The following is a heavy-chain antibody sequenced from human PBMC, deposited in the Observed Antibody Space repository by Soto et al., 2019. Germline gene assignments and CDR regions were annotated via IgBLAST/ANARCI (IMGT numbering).Heavy chain of an antibody. CDR3: VRGGSNYAS. J-gene: IGHJ5*02. Sequence: GGSLRLSCAASGFTFSDPWMTWVRQAPGKGLEWVARIKPDESEKKYADSVKGRFSISRDNAKNSMYLQMDSLRGEDTAVYYCVRGGSNYASWGQGTLVTVSS. CDR2: IKPDESEK. CDR1: GFTFSDPW. V-gene: IGHV3-7*01. D-gene: IGHD4-4*01.